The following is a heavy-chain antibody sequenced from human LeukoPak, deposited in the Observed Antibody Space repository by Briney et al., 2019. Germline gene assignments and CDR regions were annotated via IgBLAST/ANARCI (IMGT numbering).Heavy chain of an antibody. V-gene: IGHV3-48*03. D-gene: IGHD3-22*01. CDR1: GFTFSSYE. CDR3: ARVYYDSSGYTHFDY. J-gene: IGHJ4*02. CDR2: ISSSGSTI. Sequence: GGSLRLSCAASGFTFSSYEMNWVRQAPGKGLEWVSYISSSGSTIYYADSVKGRFTISRDNAKNSLYLQMNSLRAEDTAVYYCARVYYDSSGYTHFDYWGQGNLVTVSS.